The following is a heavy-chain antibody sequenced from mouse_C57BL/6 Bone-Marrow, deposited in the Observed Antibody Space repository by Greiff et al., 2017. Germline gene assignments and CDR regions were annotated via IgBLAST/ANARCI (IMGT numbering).Heavy chain of an antibody. CDR3: ARSGYYGNYKRANWYFDV. Sequence: VKLMESGAELVRPGASVKLSCKASGYTFTDYYINWVKQRPGQGLEWIARIYPGSGNTYYNEKFKGKATLTAEKSSSTAYMQLSSLTSEDSAVYFCARSGYYGNYKRANWYFDVWGTGTTVTVSS. D-gene: IGHD2-1*01. CDR2: IYPGSGNT. CDR1: GYTFTDYY. V-gene: IGHV1-76*01. J-gene: IGHJ1*03.